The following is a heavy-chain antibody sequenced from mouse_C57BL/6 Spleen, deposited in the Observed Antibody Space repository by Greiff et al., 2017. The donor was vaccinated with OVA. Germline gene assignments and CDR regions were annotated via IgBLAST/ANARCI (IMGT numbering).Heavy chain of an antibody. D-gene: IGHD2-4*01. Sequence: QVQLQQSGAELVRPGASVKLSCKASGYTFTDYYINWVKQRPGQGLEWIARIYPGSGNTYYNEKFKGKATLTAEKSSSTAYMQLSSLTSEDSAVYFCARGRDYVPAMDYWGQGTSVTVSS. CDR3: ARGRDYVPAMDY. J-gene: IGHJ4*01. CDR1: GYTFTDYY. V-gene: IGHV1-76*01. CDR2: IYPGSGNT.